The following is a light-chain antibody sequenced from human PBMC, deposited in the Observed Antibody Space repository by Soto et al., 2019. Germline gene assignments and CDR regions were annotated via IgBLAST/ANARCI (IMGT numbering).Light chain of an antibody. CDR3: QQYNNWPFS. CDR2: DVS. V-gene: IGKV3-15*01. CDR1: QGVTTN. J-gene: IGKJ5*01. Sequence: EILMTQSPATLSVSPGERVTLSCSAGQGVTTNFAWYQQKSGQSPRLLIYDVSSRATGVPSRFSGTGSETDFTLTISGLQSEDSAIYFCQQYNNWPFSFGQGTRREIK.